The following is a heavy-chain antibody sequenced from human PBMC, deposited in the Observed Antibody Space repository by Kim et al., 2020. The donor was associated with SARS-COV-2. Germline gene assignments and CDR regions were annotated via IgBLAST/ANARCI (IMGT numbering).Heavy chain of an antibody. CDR3: ARTILTYYYGSGSYSSDAFDI. J-gene: IGHJ3*02. V-gene: IGHV1-3*01. CDR1: GYTFTSYA. D-gene: IGHD3-10*01. Sequence: ASVKVSCKASGYTFTSYAMHLVRQAPGQRLEWMGWINAGNGNTKYSQKFQGRVTITRDTSASTAYMELSSLRSEDTAVYYCARTILTYYYGSGSYSSDAFDIWGQGTMVTVSS. CDR2: INAGNGNT.